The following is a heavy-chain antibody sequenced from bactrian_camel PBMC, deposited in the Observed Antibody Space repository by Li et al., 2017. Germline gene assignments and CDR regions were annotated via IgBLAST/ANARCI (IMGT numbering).Heavy chain of an antibody. Sequence: HVQLVESGGASVQPGGSLTLDCQPSGSVYNDDCMAWFRQAPGKNREGVAAIDSDGSTSYADSVKGRFTISKGNTMNTAYLQTDSLKSEDTAQYYCVALAWGFNYWGQGTQVTVS. CDR2: IDSDGST. J-gene: IGHJ4*01. CDR3: VALAWGFNY. CDR1: GSVYNDDC. V-gene: IGHV3S53*01. D-gene: IGHD1*01.